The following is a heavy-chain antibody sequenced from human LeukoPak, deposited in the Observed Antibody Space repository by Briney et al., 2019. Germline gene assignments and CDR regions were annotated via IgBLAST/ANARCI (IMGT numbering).Heavy chain of an antibody. J-gene: IGHJ3*02. CDR3: ARVSDYYDSSGRDAFDI. CDR2: ISAYNGNT. CDR1: GYTFTSYG. D-gene: IGHD3-22*01. Sequence: ASVKVSCKASGYTFTSYGISWVRQAPGQGLEWMGWISAYNGNTNYAQKLQGRVTMTTDTSTSTAYMELRSLRSDDTAVYYCARVSDYYDSSGRDAFDIWGQGTMVTVSS. V-gene: IGHV1-18*01.